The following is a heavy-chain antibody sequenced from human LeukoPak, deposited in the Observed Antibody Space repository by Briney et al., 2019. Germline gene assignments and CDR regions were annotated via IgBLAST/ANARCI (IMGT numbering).Heavy chain of an antibody. CDR2: TYYRSKWYN. D-gene: IGHD3-22*01. CDR1: GDSVSSNSAA. Sequence: SQTLSLTCAISGDSVSSNSAAWNWIRQSPSRGLEWLGRTYYRSKWYNDYAVSVKSRITINPDTSKNQFSLQLNSVTPEDTAVYYCASFADSSGYNAFDIWGQGTMVTVPS. CDR3: ASFADSSGYNAFDI. V-gene: IGHV6-1*01. J-gene: IGHJ3*02.